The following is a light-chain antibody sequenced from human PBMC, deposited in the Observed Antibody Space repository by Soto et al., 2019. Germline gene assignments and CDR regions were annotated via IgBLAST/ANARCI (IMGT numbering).Light chain of an antibody. V-gene: IGKV3-20*01. Sequence: EMVLTQSPGTLSLSPGERATLSCRASQTVTTNRLAWYQQKPGQAPRLLIYGASRRATGIPDRFSGSGSGTAFTLTIRRLEPEDFAVYYCQQYGPLPSGFAFGPGTTLDTK. CDR2: GAS. CDR1: QTVTTNR. J-gene: IGKJ3*01. CDR3: QQYGPLPSGFA.